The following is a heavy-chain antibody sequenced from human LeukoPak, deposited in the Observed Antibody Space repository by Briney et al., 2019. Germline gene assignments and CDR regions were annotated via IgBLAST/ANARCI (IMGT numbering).Heavy chain of an antibody. J-gene: IGHJ5*02. Sequence: VKVSCKASGYTFTANYIHWVRQAPGQGLKWMGWINPHSGGTQYAQNFEGRVTMTRDTTISTAYMELSRLKPDDTAVYYCAREDTSPGWFDPWGQGTLVTVSS. CDR2: INPHSGGT. CDR3: AREDTSPGWFDP. CDR1: GYTFTANY. V-gene: IGHV1-2*02.